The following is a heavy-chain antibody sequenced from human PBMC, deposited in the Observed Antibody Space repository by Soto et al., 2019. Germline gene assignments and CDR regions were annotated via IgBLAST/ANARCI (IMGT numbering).Heavy chain of an antibody. CDR1: GFTFSSYW. V-gene: IGHV3-7*01. CDR2: IKQDGSEK. J-gene: IGHJ2*01. D-gene: IGHD2-15*01. CDR3: ARDVYCSGGSCPLWYFDL. Sequence: EVQLVESGGGLVQPGGSLRLSCAASGFTFSSYWMSWVRQAPGKGLEWVANIKQDGSEKYYVDSVKGRFTISRDNAKNSLYLQMNSLRAEDMAVYYCARDVYCSGGSCPLWYFDLWGRGTLVTVSS.